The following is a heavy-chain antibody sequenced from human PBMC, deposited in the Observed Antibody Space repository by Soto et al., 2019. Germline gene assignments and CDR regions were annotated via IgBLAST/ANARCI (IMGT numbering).Heavy chain of an antibody. CDR2: IIPIFGTA. CDR1: GGTFSSYA. Sequence: QVQLVQSGAEVKKPGSSVKVSCKASGGTFSSYAISWVRQAPGQGLEWMGGIIPIFGTADYEQKFQGIVTINADESPSQRYIELSSLRSEDTAVYYCSSSTPVHGGNNAFDIWGQGTMVTVSS. D-gene: IGHD5-18*01. J-gene: IGHJ3*02. V-gene: IGHV1-69*01. CDR3: SSSTPVHGGNNAFDI.